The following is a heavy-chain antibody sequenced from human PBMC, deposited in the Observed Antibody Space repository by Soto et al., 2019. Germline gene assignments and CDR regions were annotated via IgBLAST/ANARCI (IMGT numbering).Heavy chain of an antibody. CDR3: ARGHSGYFYY. J-gene: IGHJ4*02. Sequence: PSQTLSLTCAISGDSVSSTSAAWNWIRQSPSRGLEWLGRTYYRSKWSKDYALSVKSRISITPDTSKNQFSLQLNSVTPEDTAIYYYARGHSGYFYYWGQGTLVTVSS. V-gene: IGHV6-1*01. CDR1: GDSVSSTSAA. CDR2: TYYRSKWSK.